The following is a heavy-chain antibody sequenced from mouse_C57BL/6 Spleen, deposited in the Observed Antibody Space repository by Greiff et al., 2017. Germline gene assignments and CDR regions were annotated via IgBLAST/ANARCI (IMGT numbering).Heavy chain of an antibody. J-gene: IGHJ3*01. CDR1: GYTFTSYW. CDR2: IYPGSGSP. D-gene: IGHD2-1*01. CDR3: ARGNYKAY. V-gene: IGHV1-55*01. Sequence: QVHVKQPGAELVKPGASVKMSCKASGYTFTSYWITWVKQRPGQGLEWIGDIYPGSGSPNYNEKFKSKATLTVDTSSSTAYMQLSSLTSEDSAVYYCARGNYKAYWGQGTLVTVSA.